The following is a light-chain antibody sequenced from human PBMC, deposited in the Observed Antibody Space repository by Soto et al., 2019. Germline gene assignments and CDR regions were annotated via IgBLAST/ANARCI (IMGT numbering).Light chain of an antibody. CDR1: QSVSSSY. CDR3: QHRSNWPLT. V-gene: IGKV3D-20*02. CDR2: GAS. Sequence: EIVFTQSPGTLSLSPGERATLSCRASQSVSSSYLAWYQQKPGQAPRLLIYGASNRATGIPARFSGSGSGTDFTLTISSLEPEDFAVYYCQHRSNWPLTFGGGTKVDIK. J-gene: IGKJ4*01.